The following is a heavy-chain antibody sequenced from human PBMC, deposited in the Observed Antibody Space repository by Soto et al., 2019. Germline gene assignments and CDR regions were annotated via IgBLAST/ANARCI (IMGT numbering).Heavy chain of an antibody. D-gene: IGHD5-18*01. CDR1: GGSFSGYY. V-gene: IGHV4-34*01. CDR3: ARHTAMVLNTFDP. Sequence: SETLSLTCAVYGGSFSGYYWSWIRQPPGKGLEWIGEINHSGSTNYNPSLKSRVTISVDTSKNQFSLKLSSVTAADTAVYYCARHTAMVLNTFDPWGQGTLVTVSS. J-gene: IGHJ5*02. CDR2: INHSGST.